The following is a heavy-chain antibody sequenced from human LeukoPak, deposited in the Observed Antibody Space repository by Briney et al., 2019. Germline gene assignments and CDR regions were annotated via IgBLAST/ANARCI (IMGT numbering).Heavy chain of an antibody. Sequence: GGSLRLSCAASGFTLGSYAMNWARQAPGKGLEWISYISSSSSTIYYADSVKGRFIVSKDNVNNSLYLQMNTLRAEDTAVYYCARDDFDYWGQGTLVTVSS. V-gene: IGHV3-48*01. CDR1: GFTLGSYA. CDR2: ISSSSSTI. CDR3: ARDDFDY. J-gene: IGHJ4*02.